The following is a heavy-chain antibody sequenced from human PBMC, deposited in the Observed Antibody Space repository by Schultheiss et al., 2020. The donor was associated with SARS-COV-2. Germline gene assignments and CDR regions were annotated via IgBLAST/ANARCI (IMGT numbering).Heavy chain of an antibody. CDR1: GFTFSSYG. V-gene: IGHV3-9*01. CDR3: TTDLDWNYGNY. J-gene: IGHJ4*02. D-gene: IGHD1-7*01. CDR2: ISWNSGSI. Sequence: SLKISCAASGFTFSSYGMHWVRQAPGRGLEWVSGISWNSGSIGYADSVKGRFTISRDNAKNTLYLQMNSLKTEDTAVYYCTTDLDWNYGNYWGQGTLVTFSS.